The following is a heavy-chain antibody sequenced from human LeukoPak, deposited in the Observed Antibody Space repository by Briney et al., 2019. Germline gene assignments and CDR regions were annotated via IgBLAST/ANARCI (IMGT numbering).Heavy chain of an antibody. CDR3: AKGKGIIIVRGAVPWVYGMDV. D-gene: IGHD3-10*01. V-gene: IGHV3-23*01. CDR1: GFTFSNYA. CDR2: ISGSGGST. Sequence: PGGSLRLSCAASGFTFSNYAMSWVRQAPGKGLEWVSSISGSGGSTYYADSVKGRFTISRDNSKNTVYLQMNSPRVEDTAVHYCAKGKGIIIVRGAVPWVYGMDVWGQGTTVTVSS. J-gene: IGHJ6*02.